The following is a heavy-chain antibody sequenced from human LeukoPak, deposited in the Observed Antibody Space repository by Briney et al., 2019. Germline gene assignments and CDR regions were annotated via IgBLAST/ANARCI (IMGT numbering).Heavy chain of an antibody. CDR3: AKDRPHVTMDV. Sequence: GGSLRLSCAASGFTFSSYAMSCVRQAPGKGLEWGSAISGSGGSTYYADSVKGRFTISRDNSKNMLYLQMNSLRAEDTALYYCAKDRPHVTMDVWGQGTTVTVSS. D-gene: IGHD4-11*01. J-gene: IGHJ6*02. CDR1: GFTFSSYA. CDR2: ISGSGGST. V-gene: IGHV3-23*01.